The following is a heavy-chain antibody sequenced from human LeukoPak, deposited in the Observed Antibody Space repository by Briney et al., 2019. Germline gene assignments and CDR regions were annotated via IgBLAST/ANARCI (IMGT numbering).Heavy chain of an antibody. CDR3: VRQHTTSWYETDNAFDV. Sequence: PSETLSLTCTVSGGSINSYYWSWIRQSPGKGLEWIGHIYYSGSIKYNPSLKSRVTMSVDMFSYQFYLRLNSVTAADTAVYYCVRQHTTSWYETDNAFDVWGQGTMVTVSS. J-gene: IGHJ3*01. CDR2: IYYSGSI. CDR1: GGSINSYY. V-gene: IGHV4-59*08. D-gene: IGHD6-13*01.